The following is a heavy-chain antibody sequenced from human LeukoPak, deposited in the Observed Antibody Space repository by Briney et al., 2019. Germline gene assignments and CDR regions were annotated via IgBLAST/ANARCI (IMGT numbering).Heavy chain of an antibody. Sequence: GESLKISCQGSGYSFTTYWIGWVRQMPGKGLEWMGIIHPDDSDTRYSPSFQGQVTISADKSISTAYLQSSSLKASDTAMYYCARLRRYSNYYQDHWFDPWGQGTLVTVSS. CDR3: ARLRRYSNYYQDHWFDP. J-gene: IGHJ5*02. CDR1: GYSFTTYW. CDR2: IHPDDSDT. D-gene: IGHD4-11*01. V-gene: IGHV5-51*01.